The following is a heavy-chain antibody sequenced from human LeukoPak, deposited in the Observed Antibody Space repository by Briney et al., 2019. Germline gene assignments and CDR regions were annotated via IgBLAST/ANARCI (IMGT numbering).Heavy chain of an antibody. Sequence: SETLSLTCTVSGGSISSGDYYWSWIRQPPGKGMEWIGYIYYSGSTYYNPSLKSRVTISVDTSKNQFSLNLSSVTVADTAVYYCAGPEGDDSSGYYLDYWGQGTLVTVSS. CDR2: IYYSGST. D-gene: IGHD3-22*01. V-gene: IGHV4-30-4*08. CDR1: GGSISSGDYY. CDR3: AGPEGDDSSGYYLDY. J-gene: IGHJ4*02.